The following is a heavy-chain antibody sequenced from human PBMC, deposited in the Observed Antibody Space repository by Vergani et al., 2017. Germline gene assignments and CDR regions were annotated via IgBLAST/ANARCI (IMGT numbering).Heavy chain of an antibody. Sequence: QVQVVQSGAEVKKSGASVKVSCKTSGYTFSNYYMHWVRQAPGQGLEWMGIINPSGGHTNYAQKFQGRVTMTRDTSTSTFYMELSSLRSEDTAIYYCARGDYGILTGYRYWGQGALVTGSA. V-gene: IGHV1-46*03. CDR2: INPSGGHT. J-gene: IGHJ4*02. D-gene: IGHD3-9*01. CDR1: GYTFSNYY. CDR3: ARGDYGILTGYRY.